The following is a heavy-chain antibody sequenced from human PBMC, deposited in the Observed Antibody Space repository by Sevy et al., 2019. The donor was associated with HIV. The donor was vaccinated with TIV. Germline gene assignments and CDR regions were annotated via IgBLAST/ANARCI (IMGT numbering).Heavy chain of an antibody. CDR3: AREGCTQPHDY. J-gene: IGHJ4*02. CDR1: GFTFAKYS. V-gene: IGHV3-23*01. CDR2: FSFGCGRI. D-gene: IGHD2-8*01. Sequence: GGSLRLSCAASGFTFAKYSMSWVRQAPGKGLEWVSTFSFGCGRINYADSVKGRFTISRDDSKNTLFLQMNSLRAEDRATYFCAREGCTQPHDYWGQRTLVTVSS.